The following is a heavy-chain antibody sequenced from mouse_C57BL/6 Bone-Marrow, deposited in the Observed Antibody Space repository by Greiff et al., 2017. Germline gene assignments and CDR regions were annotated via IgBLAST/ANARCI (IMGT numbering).Heavy chain of an antibody. CDR1: GFTFSSYT. CDR2: ISGGGGNT. D-gene: IGHD1-1*01. V-gene: IGHV5-9*01. CDR3: ARQSITTVVATAFAY. Sequence: DVQLVESGGGLVKPGGFLKLSCAASGFTFSSYTMSWVRQTPETRLEWVATISGGGGNTYYPDSVKGRFTISSDNAKNTLYLQMNSLRSEDTALYYCARQSITTVVATAFAYWGKGTLVTVSA. J-gene: IGHJ3*01.